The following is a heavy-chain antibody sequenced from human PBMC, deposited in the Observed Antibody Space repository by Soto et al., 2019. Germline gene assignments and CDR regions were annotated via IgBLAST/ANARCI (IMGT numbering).Heavy chain of an antibody. CDR1: GYTFTSYY. CDR3: ARSAVAGSLDV. V-gene: IGHV1-46*01. J-gene: IGHJ6*02. Sequence: VKVSCKASGYTFTSYYMHWVRQAPGQGLEWMGIINPSGGSTSYAQKFQGRVTMTRGTSTSTVYMELSSLRSEDTVVYYCARSAVAGSLDVWGQGTTVTVSS. D-gene: IGHD6-19*01. CDR2: INPSGGST.